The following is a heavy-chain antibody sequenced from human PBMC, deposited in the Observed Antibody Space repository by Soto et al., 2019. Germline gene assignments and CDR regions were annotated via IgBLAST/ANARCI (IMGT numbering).Heavy chain of an antibody. J-gene: IGHJ4*02. CDR3: AKEERSH. CDR2: ISYDGSNK. Sequence: GGSLRLACAASGFTFSSYAMHWVRQAPGKGLEWVAVISYDGSNKYYADSVKGRFTISRDNSKNTLYLQMNSLRAEDTAVYYCAKEERSHWGQGTLVTVSS. CDR1: GFTFSSYA. V-gene: IGHV3-30-3*01.